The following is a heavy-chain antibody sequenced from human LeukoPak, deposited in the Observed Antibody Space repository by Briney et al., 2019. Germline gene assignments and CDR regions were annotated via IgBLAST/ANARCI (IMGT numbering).Heavy chain of an antibody. Sequence: GGSLRLSCVGSGFTSIAYALTWDRQAPGKGLEWVSAICSNDNNTYYANSVKGRFTISRDNSKNTLSLQLNSLRAEDTAVYYCAKGTSSSCYSAPNYWGQGTLVTVSS. J-gene: IGHJ4*02. V-gene: IGHV3-23*01. CDR3: AKGTSSSCYSAPNY. CDR2: ICSNDNNT. D-gene: IGHD2-15*01. CDR1: GFTSIAYA.